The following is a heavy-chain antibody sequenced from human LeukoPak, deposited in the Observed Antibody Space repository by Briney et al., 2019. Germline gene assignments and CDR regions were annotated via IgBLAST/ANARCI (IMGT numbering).Heavy chain of an antibody. Sequence: GGSLRLSCAASGFTFSTYSMNWVRQAPGKGLEWVSSISSSSSYIYYADSVKGRFTISRDNSKNTLYLQMNSLRAEDTAVYYCAKDGGEYYDILTGYYPRLYYMDVWGKGTTVTISS. J-gene: IGHJ6*03. D-gene: IGHD3-9*01. CDR2: ISSSSSYI. CDR1: GFTFSTYS. V-gene: IGHV3-21*04. CDR3: AKDGGEYYDILTGYYPRLYYMDV.